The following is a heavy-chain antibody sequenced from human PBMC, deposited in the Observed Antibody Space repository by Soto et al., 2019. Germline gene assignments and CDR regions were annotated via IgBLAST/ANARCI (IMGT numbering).Heavy chain of an antibody. CDR3: ARNAPVYYLGSGASAKDDYYYGMDV. CDR2: VNHSGST. D-gene: IGHD3-10*01. J-gene: IGHJ6*02. V-gene: IGHV4-34*01. Sequence: QVQLQQWGAGLLKPSETLSLTCAVYGGSFSGYSWTWIRPPPGKGLEWIGEVNHSGSTKYNPSLKSRVTILRDASKNQFSLRLTSVTAADTAVYYCARNAPVYYLGSGASAKDDYYYGMDVWGRGTTVTV. CDR1: GGSFSGYS.